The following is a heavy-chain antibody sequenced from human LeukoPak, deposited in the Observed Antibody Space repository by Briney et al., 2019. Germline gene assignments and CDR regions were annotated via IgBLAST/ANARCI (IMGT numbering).Heavy chain of an antibody. J-gene: IGHJ4*02. CDR2: ISSSSSYI. D-gene: IGHD3-9*01. CDR3: ARARMTGYYKGGGYYFDY. CDR1: GFTFSSYN. V-gene: IGHV3-21*01. Sequence: GGSLRLSCAASGFTFSSYNINWVRQAPGKGLEWVSSISSSSSYIYYADSLKGRFTISRDNAKNSLYLQMNSLRVEDTAVYYCARARMTGYYKGGGYYFDYWGQGTLVTVSS.